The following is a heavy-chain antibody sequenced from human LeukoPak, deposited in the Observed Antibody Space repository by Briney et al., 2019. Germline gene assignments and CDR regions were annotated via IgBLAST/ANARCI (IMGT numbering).Heavy chain of an antibody. CDR1: GYTFTSYY. CDR3: ARDGLAYYDILTGFDY. Sequence: VASVKVSCKASGYTFTSYYMHWVRQAPGQGLEWMGIINPSGGSTSYAQKFQGRVTMTRDTSTSTVYMELSSLRSEDTAVYYCARDGLAYYDILTGFDYWGQGTLVTVSS. CDR2: INPSGGST. V-gene: IGHV1-46*01. J-gene: IGHJ4*02. D-gene: IGHD3-9*01.